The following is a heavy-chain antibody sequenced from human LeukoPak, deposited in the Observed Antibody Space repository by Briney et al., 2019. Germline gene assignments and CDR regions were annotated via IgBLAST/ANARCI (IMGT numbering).Heavy chain of an antibody. V-gene: IGHV3-30*18. Sequence: PGTSLRLSCAASGFTFSSCGMHWVRQAPGKGLEWVAVISYDGSNKYYADSVKGRFTISRDNSKNTLHLQMNSLRAEDSAVYYCAKGKNTDEVGSRGYFDYWGQATLVTVSS. D-gene: IGHD1-26*01. J-gene: IGHJ4*02. CDR2: ISYDGSNK. CDR1: GFTFSSCG. CDR3: AKGKNTDEVGSRGYFDY.